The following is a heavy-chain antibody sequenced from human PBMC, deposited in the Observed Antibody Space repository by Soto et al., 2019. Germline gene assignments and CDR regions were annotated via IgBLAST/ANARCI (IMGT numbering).Heavy chain of an antibody. D-gene: IGHD4-17*01. V-gene: IGHV4-31*03. CDR2: IFYSGST. CDR1: GGSISSGGYY. Sequence: QVQLQESGPGLVKPSQTLSLICTVSGGSISSGGYYWSWIRQHPGKGLEWFGYIFYSGSTYYNPSLKSRVTISVDTSKNQFSLKLSSVTAADTAVYYCARSPEATVTAFDYWGQGTLVTVSS. CDR3: ARSPEATVTAFDY. J-gene: IGHJ4*02.